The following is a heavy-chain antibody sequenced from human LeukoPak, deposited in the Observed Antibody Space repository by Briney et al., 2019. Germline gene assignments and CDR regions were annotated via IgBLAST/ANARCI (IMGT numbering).Heavy chain of an antibody. CDR3: ARVTVATIPHYFDY. CDR1: GFTFSSYG. V-gene: IGHV3-30*03. D-gene: IGHD5-12*01. Sequence: GGSLRLSCAASGFTFSSYGMHWVRQAPGKGLEWVAVISYDGSNKYYADSVKGRFTISRDNAKNSLYLQMNSLRTEDTALYYCARVTVATIPHYFDYWGQGTLVTVSS. CDR2: ISYDGSNK. J-gene: IGHJ4*02.